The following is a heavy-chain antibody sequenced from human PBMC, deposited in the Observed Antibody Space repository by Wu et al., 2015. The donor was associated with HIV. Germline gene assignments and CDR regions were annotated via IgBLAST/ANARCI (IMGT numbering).Heavy chain of an antibody. Sequence: QDQLVQSGAEVKKPGASVKVSCKASGYTFTSYGISWVRQAPGQGLEWMGWMNPNSGNTGYAQKFQGRVTMTRNTSITTAYMELSSLTSDDTAVYYCARGVWQELRSWGQGTLVTVSS. CDR2: MNPNSGNT. V-gene: IGHV1-8*01. CDR3: ARGVWQELRS. CDR1: GYTFTSYG. J-gene: IGHJ4*02. D-gene: IGHD1-26*01.